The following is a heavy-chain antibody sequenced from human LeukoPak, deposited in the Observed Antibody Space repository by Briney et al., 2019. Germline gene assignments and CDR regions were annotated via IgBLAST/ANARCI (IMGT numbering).Heavy chain of an antibody. Sequence: PGGSLRLSCAASGFTVSSNYMSWVRQAPGKGLEWVSVIYSGGSTYYADSVKGRFTISRDNSKNTLYLQMNSLRAEDTAVYYCASGDYYDSSGYWADYWGQGTLVTVSS. V-gene: IGHV3-66*01. J-gene: IGHJ4*02. D-gene: IGHD3-22*01. CDR2: IYSGGST. CDR3: ASGDYYDSSGYWADY. CDR1: GFTVSSNY.